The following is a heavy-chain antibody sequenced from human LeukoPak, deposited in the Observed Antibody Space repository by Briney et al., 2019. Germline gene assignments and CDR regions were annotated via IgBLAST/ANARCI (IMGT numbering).Heavy chain of an antibody. V-gene: IGHV3-23*01. Sequence: GGPLRLSCAASGFTFSSFAMSWVRQAPGKGLEWVASVSGGGRSKYYIDAVKGRFTVSRDNSKNTVYLQMSSLRPVDTAIYYCARVRFGTEWYSSDAFAFWGQGTMVTVAS. CDR3: ARVRFGTEWYSSDAFAF. J-gene: IGHJ3*01. CDR1: GFTFSSFA. D-gene: IGHD3-3*01. CDR2: VSGGGRSK.